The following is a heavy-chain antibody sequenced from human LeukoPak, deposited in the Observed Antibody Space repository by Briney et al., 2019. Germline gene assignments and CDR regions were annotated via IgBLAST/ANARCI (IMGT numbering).Heavy chain of an antibody. CDR3: ARGGYCSGGSCYQGAIYYYYGMDV. V-gene: IGHV1-3*01. J-gene: IGHJ6*02. Sequence: GASVTVSCKSSGYTFTSYAMHWVRQAPGQRLEWMGWINAGNDNTKYSQKFQGRVTITRDTSASTAYMALSSLRSEDTAVYYCARGGYCSGGSCYQGAIYYYYGMDVWGQGTTVTVSS. CDR1: GYTFTSYA. D-gene: IGHD2-15*01. CDR2: INAGNDNT.